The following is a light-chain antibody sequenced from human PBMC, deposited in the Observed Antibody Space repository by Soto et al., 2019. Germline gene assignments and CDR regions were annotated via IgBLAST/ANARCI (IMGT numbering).Light chain of an antibody. CDR1: RSISDW. CDR3: LQYSSHSWT. CDR2: DAS. J-gene: IGKJ1*01. Sequence: DIEMTQSPSSLSPSVGGRATITCRASRSISDWVAWYQQKPGKAPELLIFDASNLKSGVSSRFSGSGSGTEFTLTISRLQPDDVATYYCLQYSSHSWTFGQGTKVDIK. V-gene: IGKV1-5*01.